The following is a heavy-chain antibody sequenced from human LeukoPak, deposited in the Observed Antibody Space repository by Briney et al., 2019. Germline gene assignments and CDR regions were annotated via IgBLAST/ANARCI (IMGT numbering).Heavy chain of an antibody. V-gene: IGHV4-61*02. CDR3: ARETIAGALSADY. CDR1: GVSVANGDYY. J-gene: IGHJ4*02. Sequence: PSQTLSLTCNVSGVSVANGDYYWGWIRQPAGEGLEWIGRIYKSGNTYSSPSLKSRVTMSIHPSSNHFSLTLRSVTAADTAIYYCARETIAGALSADYWGQGALVTVSS. CDR2: IYKSGNT. D-gene: IGHD6-19*01.